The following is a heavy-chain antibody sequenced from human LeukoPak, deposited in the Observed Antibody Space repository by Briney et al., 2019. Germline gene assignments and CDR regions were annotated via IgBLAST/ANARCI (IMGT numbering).Heavy chain of an antibody. V-gene: IGHV1-8*01. CDR3: ARGQGSLRNWFDP. CDR1: GYTFTSYD. CDR2: MNPNSGNT. J-gene: IGHJ5*02. Sequence: ASVKVSCKSSGYTFTSYDINWMRQATGPGLELMGWMNPNSGNTGYEQKFQGRVTMTRNTSISTAYMELSSLRSEDTAVYYCARGQGSLRNWFDPWGQGTLVTVSS.